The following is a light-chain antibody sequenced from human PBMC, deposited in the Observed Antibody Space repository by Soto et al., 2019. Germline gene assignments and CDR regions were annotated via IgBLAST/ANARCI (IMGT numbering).Light chain of an antibody. Sequence: QSALTQPASVSGSPGQSITISCAGTRDDIGAYDYVSWYQQHPGNAPKLLVHEVTNRPSGVSDRFSGSKSGNTASLTISGLQAEDEADYYCNSYTNSSAVVFGGGTKVTVL. CDR1: RDDIGAYDY. CDR3: NSYTNSSAVV. J-gene: IGLJ2*01. V-gene: IGLV2-14*01. CDR2: EVT.